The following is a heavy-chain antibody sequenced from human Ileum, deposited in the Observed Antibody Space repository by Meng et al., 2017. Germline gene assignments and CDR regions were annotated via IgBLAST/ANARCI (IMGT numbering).Heavy chain of an antibody. Sequence: ASVKVSCKASGYTFTDYSIHWVRQVPRQGLEWVGRIDPRSGDTNYAQKFQGSVTMTKDTSINTAYVELSSLKSDDTAVFYCARDYWGSYLTWGQGTLVTVSS. V-gene: IGHV1-2*06. CDR1: GYTFTDYS. CDR3: ARDYWGSYLT. D-gene: IGHD1-26*01. J-gene: IGHJ5*02. CDR2: IDPRSGDT.